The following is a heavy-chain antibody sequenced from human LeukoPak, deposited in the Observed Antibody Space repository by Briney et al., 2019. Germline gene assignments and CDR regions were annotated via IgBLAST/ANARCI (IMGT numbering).Heavy chain of an antibody. V-gene: IGHV1-69*04. D-gene: IGHD5-18*01. CDR1: GGTFSSYA. CDR3: ARGSYPNWFDP. CDR2: IIPILGIA. J-gene: IGHJ5*02. Sequence: SVKVSCKASGGTFSSYAISWVRQAPGQGLEWMGRIIPILGIANYAQKLQGRVTITADKSTSTAYMELSSLRSEDTAVYYCARGSYPNWFDPWGQGTLVTVSS.